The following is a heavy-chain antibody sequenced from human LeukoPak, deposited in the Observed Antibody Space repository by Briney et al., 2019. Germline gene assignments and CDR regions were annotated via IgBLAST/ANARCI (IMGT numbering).Heavy chain of an antibody. CDR1: GYSFTGYY. CDR2: INPNSGGT. J-gene: IGHJ6*03. D-gene: IGHD2-8*01. Sequence: ASVKVSCKASGYSFTGYYMHWVRQAPGQGLEWMGWINPNSGGTNYAQKFQGRVTMTRDTSISTAYMELSRLRSDDTAVYYCAREGAGYCTNGVCSYYYYMDVWGKGTTVTVSS. CDR3: AREGAGYCTNGVCSYYYYMDV. V-gene: IGHV1-2*02.